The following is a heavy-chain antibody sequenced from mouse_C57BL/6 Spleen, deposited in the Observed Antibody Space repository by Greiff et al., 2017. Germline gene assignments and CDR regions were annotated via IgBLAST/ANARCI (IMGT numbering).Heavy chain of an antibody. J-gene: IGHJ2*01. Sequence: QVQLKQPGAELVRPGSSVKLSCKASGYTFTSYWMHWVKQRPIQGLEWIGNIDPSDSETHYNQKFKDKATLTVDKSSSTAYMQLSSLTSGDSAVYYCARWDTTVVFDYWGQGTTLTVSS. CDR1: GYTFTSYW. D-gene: IGHD1-1*01. V-gene: IGHV1-52*01. CDR3: ARWDTTVVFDY. CDR2: IDPSDSET.